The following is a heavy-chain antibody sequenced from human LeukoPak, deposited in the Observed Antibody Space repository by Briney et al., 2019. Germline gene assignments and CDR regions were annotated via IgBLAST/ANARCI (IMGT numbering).Heavy chain of an antibody. CDR2: ISAYNGNT. Sequence: ASVKVSCKASGYTFTSYGISWVRQAPGQGLEWMGWISAYNGNTNYAQKLQGRVAMTTDTSTSTAYMELRSLRSDDTAVYYCARSQHYYYGWGSYHTWFDPWGQGTLVTVSS. CDR1: GYTFTSYG. D-gene: IGHD3-10*01. V-gene: IGHV1-18*01. CDR3: ARSQHYYYGWGSYHTWFDP. J-gene: IGHJ5*02.